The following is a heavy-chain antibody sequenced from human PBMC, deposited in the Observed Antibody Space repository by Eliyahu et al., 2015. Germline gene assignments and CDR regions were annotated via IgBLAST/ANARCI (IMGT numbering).Heavy chain of an antibody. D-gene: IGHD5-12*01. CDR3: AKDAGSGYDHFDY. J-gene: IGHJ4*02. CDR2: ISWNSGSI. V-gene: IGHV3-9*01. CDR1: XFPXDDYA. Sequence: EVQLVESGGGLVQPVXSLXLXXAAXXFPXDDYAMHWVRQAPGKGLEWVSGISWNSGSIGYANSVKGRFTISRDNAKNSLYLQMNSLRAEDTALYYCAKDAGSGYDHFDYWGQGTLVTVSS.